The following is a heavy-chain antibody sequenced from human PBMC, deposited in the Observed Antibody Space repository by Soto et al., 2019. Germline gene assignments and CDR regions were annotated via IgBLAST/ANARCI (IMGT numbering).Heavy chain of an antibody. CDR3: VRDTYFSDSSSSTRCFDF. V-gene: IGHV3-72*01. CDR2: SRNQANGYST. Sequence: EVQLVESGGGLVQPGGSLRLSCSVSGFTLSDHYIDWVRQAPGKGLEWVGRSRNQANGYSTIYAASVKGRFTTSRDDSKNLVDLQMESLRTEDTGVYYCVRDTYFSDSSSSTRCFDFWGQGALVTVSS. D-gene: IGHD3-22*01. CDR1: GFTLSDHY. J-gene: IGHJ4*02.